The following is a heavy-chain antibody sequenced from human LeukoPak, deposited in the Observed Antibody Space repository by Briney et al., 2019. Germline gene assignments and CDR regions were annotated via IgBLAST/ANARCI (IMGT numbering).Heavy chain of an antibody. CDR1: GFTFRSYA. D-gene: IGHD3-16*01. CDR3: ARENFGNYYFDY. CDR2: ISYDGSNK. J-gene: IGHJ4*02. V-gene: IGHV3-30-3*01. Sequence: GRSLRLSCAASGFTFRSYAMHWVRQAPGKGLEWVAVISYDGSNKYYADSVKGRFTISRDNSKNTLYLQMNSLRAEDTAVHYCARENFGNYYFDYWGQGTLVTVSS.